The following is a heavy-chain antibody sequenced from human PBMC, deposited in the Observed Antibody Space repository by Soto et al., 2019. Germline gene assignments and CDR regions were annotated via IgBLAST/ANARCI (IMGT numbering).Heavy chain of an antibody. V-gene: IGHV4-31*02. Sequence: SETLSLTCTVSGGCISSGGYYWSWIRQHPGKGLEWIGYIYYSGSTYYNPSLKSRVTISVDTSKNQFSLKLSSVTAADTAVYYCARALAAAGTPSWFDPWGQGTLVTVSS. CDR3: ARALAAAGTPSWFDP. CDR1: GGCISSGGYY. D-gene: IGHD6-13*01. J-gene: IGHJ5*02. CDR2: IYYSGST.